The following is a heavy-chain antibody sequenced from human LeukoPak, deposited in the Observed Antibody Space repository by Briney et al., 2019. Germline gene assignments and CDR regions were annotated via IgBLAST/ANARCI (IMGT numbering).Heavy chain of an antibody. Sequence: PGESLRLSCAASGFTFSSFAMNWVRQAPGKGLEWVSSISGSDGLTHYADRVKGRFTISRDNSKNTLHLQMTSLRAEDTAVYFCAKTLGVGGYTRYKGFDQWGQGTLVIVPS. CDR1: GFTFSSFA. J-gene: IGHJ4*02. CDR3: AKTLGVGGYTRYKGFDQ. CDR2: ISGSDGLT. D-gene: IGHD3-16*02. V-gene: IGHV3-23*01.